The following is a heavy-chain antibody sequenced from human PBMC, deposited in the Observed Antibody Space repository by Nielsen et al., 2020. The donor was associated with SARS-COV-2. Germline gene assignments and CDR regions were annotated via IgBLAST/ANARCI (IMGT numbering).Heavy chain of an antibody. CDR3: ARDFEARGYSYGYFHYYYGMDV. V-gene: IGHV3-11*04. CDR2: ISSSGSTI. D-gene: IGHD5-18*01. Sequence: WIRQPPGKGLEWVSYISSSGSTIYYADSVKGRFTISRDNAKNSLYLQMNSLRAEDTAVYYCARDFEARGYSYGYFHYYYGMDVWGQGTTVTVSS. J-gene: IGHJ6*02.